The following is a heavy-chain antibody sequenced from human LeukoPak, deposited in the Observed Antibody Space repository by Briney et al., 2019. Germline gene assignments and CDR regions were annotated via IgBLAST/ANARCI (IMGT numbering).Heavy chain of an antibody. CDR1: GGTFSSYA. CDR2: IIPIFGTA. CDR3: ASRGHDYSNYNWFDP. Sequence: SVKVSCKASGGTFSSYAISRVRQAPGQGLEWMGGIIPIFGTANYAQKFQGRVTITADESTSTAYMELSSLRSEDTAVYYCASRGHDYSNYNWFDPWGQGTLVTVSS. D-gene: IGHD4-11*01. J-gene: IGHJ5*02. V-gene: IGHV1-69*13.